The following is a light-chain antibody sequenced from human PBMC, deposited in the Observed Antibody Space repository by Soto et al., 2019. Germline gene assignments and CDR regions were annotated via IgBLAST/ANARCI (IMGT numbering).Light chain of an antibody. V-gene: IGLV1-51*01. J-gene: IGLJ1*01. CDR3: GTWDSGLNAYV. CDR2: DDS. CDR1: SSNVGNNV. Sequence: QSVLTQPPSVSAAPGQSVAISCSGSSSNVGNNVISWYQHFPGAAPKLLIYDDSQRPSGIPDRFSGSKSGTSATLVISGLQTGDEADYYCGTWDSGLNAYVFGTGTQLPVL.